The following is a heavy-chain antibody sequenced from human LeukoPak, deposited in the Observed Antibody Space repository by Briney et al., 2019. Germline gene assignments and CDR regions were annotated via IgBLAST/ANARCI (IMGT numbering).Heavy chain of an antibody. V-gene: IGHV3-23*01. D-gene: IGHD3-22*01. J-gene: IGHJ4*02. CDR2: ITTSDGNT. CDR1: GFTFSSYT. CDR3: ARVDSGNYYYFDY. Sequence: AGGSLRLSCAASGFTFSSYTMSWVRQAPGKGLEWVSTITTSDGNTYYADSVKGRFTISRDNSRITLYLQMNSLRVEDTAIYYCARVDSGNYYYFDYWGQGTLVTVSS.